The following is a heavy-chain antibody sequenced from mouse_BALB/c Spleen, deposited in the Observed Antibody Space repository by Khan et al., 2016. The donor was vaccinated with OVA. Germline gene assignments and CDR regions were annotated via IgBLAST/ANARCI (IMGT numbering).Heavy chain of an antibody. V-gene: IGHV9-3-1*01. J-gene: IGHJ1*01. CDR1: GYTFTNYG. Sequence: QIQLVQSGPELKKPGETVKISCKASGYTFTNYGMNWVKQAPGKGLKWMGWINTSTGEPTYAADYKGRFALSLDTSANHAYLQINNLKHEDTATYFCARSASYWFFDVWGAGTTVTVSS. D-gene: IGHD6-1*01. CDR2: INTSTGEP. CDR3: ARSASYWFFDV.